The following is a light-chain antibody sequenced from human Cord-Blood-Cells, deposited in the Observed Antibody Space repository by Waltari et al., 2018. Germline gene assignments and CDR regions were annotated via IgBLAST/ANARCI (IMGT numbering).Light chain of an antibody. CDR2: EGS. CDR3: CSYAGSSTYV. Sequence: QSALTQPASVSGSPGQSTTISCTCTRTDVGSYNLVSWYQQHPGKAPKLMIYEGSKRPSGVSNRFSGSKSGNTASLTISGLQAEDEADYYCCSYAGSSTYVFGTGTKVTVL. CDR1: RTDVGSYNL. V-gene: IGLV2-23*01. J-gene: IGLJ1*01.